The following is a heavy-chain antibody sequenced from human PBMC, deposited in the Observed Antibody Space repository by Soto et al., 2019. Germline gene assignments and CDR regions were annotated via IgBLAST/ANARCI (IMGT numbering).Heavy chain of an antibody. Sequence: SETLSLTCTVSGGSISNYYWSWIRQPPGKGLEWIGYIYSSGSTNYNPSLKRRVTISVDTSKNQFSLKLSSVTAADTAVYFCARMPVTMVRGVARYGMDVWGQGTTVTVSS. V-gene: IGHV4-59*01. CDR3: ARMPVTMVRGVARYGMDV. D-gene: IGHD3-10*01. CDR2: IYSSGST. J-gene: IGHJ6*02. CDR1: GGSISNYY.